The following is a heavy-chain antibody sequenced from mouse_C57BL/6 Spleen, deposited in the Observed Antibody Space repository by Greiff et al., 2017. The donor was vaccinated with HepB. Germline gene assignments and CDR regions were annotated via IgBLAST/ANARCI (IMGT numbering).Heavy chain of an antibody. CDR3: AREGYDDAMDY. CDR1: GYTFTSYW. CDR2: IYPGSGST. J-gene: IGHJ4*01. V-gene: IGHV1-55*01. Sequence: QVQLQQPGAELVKPGASVKLSCKASGYTFTSYWITWVKQRPGQGLEWIGDIYPGSGSTNYNEKFKSKATLTVDTSASTAYMQLSSLTSEDSAVYYCAREGYDDAMDYWGQGTSVTVSS. D-gene: IGHD2-12*01.